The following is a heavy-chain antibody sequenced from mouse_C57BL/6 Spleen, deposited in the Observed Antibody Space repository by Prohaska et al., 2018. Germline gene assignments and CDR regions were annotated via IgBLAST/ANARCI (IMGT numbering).Heavy chain of an antibody. D-gene: IGHD2-14*01. Sequence: QVQLKQSGPGLVQPSQSLSITCTVSGFSLTSYGVHWVRQSPGKGLEWLGVIWSGGSTDYNAAFISRLSISKDNSKSQVFFKMNSLQADDTAIYYCARNAPTGGTWYFDVWGTGTTVTVSS. CDR3: ARNAPTGGTWYFDV. CDR1: GFSLTSYG. CDR2: IWSGGST. V-gene: IGHV2-2*01. J-gene: IGHJ1*03.